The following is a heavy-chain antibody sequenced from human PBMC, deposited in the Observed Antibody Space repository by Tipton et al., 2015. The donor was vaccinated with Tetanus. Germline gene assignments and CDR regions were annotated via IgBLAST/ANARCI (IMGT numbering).Heavy chain of an antibody. J-gene: IGHJ4*02. CDR2: ITGSGASP. Sequence: SLRLSCKASGFTFSNSAISWVRQAPGKGLEWVSGITGSGASPYYAESVQGRVTISRDNSESTVFLQMTSLSADDTAIYYGAKSAGFIRNIGGDYFDNWGQGTLVTVAS. D-gene: IGHD2/OR15-2a*01. V-gene: IGHV3-23*01. CDR1: GFTFSNSA. CDR3: AKSAGFIRNIGGDYFDN.